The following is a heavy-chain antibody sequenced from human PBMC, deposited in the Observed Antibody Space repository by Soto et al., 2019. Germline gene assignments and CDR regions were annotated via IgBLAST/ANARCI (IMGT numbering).Heavy chain of an antibody. Sequence: ESCPTLVNPTQTLTLTCTFSGFSLSTSGVGVGWIRQPPGKALEWLALIYWDDDKRYSPSLKSRLTITKDTSKNQVVLTMTNMDPVDTATYYCAHRPGEQWLVLFDYWGQGTLVTVSS. CDR1: GFSLSTSGVG. D-gene: IGHD6-19*01. CDR3: AHRPGEQWLVLFDY. CDR2: IYWDDDK. V-gene: IGHV2-5*02. J-gene: IGHJ4*02.